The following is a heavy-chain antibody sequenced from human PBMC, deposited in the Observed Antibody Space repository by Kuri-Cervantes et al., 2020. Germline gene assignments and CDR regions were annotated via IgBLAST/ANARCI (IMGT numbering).Heavy chain of an antibody. V-gene: IGHV3-23*01. J-gene: IGHJ6*03. CDR2: ISGTGGFT. CDR1: GFTFYNYA. CDR3: ARDADMLQGFYYYYYMDV. Sequence: GGSLRLSCTASGFTFYNYAMSWVRQTPGKGLEWVSTISGTGGFTFYADSVKGRFTISRDNSKNTLYLQMNSLRAEDTAVYYCARDADMLQGFYYYYYMDVWGKGTTVTASS. D-gene: IGHD3-16*01.